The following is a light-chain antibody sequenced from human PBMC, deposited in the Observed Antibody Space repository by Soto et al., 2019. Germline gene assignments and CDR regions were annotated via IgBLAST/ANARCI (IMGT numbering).Light chain of an antibody. CDR1: QSTSSW. CDR2: KAS. CDR3: QQYNSYPLT. Sequence: DIQMTQSPPTLSASVGDRVTITCRAIQSTSSWLAWYQQKPGKAPKLLIYKASSLESGVPSRFSGSGSGTELTLTISSLQPDDFATYYCQQYNSYPLTFGGGTKVEIK. V-gene: IGKV1-5*03. J-gene: IGKJ4*01.